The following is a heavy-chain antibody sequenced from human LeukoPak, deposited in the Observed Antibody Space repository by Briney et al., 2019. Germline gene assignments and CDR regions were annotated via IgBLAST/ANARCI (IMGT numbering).Heavy chain of an antibody. CDR1: GGSISSSNSY. Sequence: SETLSLTCAVSGGSISSSNSYWGWIRQPPGKGLEWIGSIYYSGSTYYNPSLKSRVTISVDTSKNQFSLKLSSVTAADTAVYYCARGASGAAGRYYYYYYMDVWGKGTTVTVSS. CDR3: ARGASGAAGRYYYYYYMDV. J-gene: IGHJ6*03. CDR2: IYYSGST. V-gene: IGHV4-39*07. D-gene: IGHD6-13*01.